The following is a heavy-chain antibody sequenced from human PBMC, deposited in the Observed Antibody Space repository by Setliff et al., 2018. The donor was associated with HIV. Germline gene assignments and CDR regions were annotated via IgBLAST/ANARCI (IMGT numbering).Heavy chain of an antibody. CDR2: ITSGGST. V-gene: IGHV3-23*01. J-gene: IGHJ4*02. D-gene: IGHD6-6*01. CDR3: AKEPKLGGIAAPFDY. CDR1: GFTFSSDA. Sequence: PGGSLRLSCAASGFTFSSDAMSWVRQTPEKGLEWVSIITSGGSTYSAVSGKGRFTISRDNSKNTLYLQMNSLRVEDTAVYYCAKEPKLGGIAAPFDYWGQGTLVTVSS.